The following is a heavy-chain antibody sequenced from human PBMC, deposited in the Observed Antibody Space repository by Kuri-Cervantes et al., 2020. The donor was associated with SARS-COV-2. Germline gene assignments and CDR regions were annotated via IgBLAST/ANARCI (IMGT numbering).Heavy chain of an antibody. J-gene: IGHJ2*01. Sequence: GESLKISCAASGFAFSNSWMHWVRQAPGEGLVWVSRMNNDGTTITYADIVKGRFTISRDNAKNTLYLQVNSLRVEDTAVYYCTRAGNWYFDLWGRGTLVTVSS. V-gene: IGHV3-74*03. CDR1: GFAFSNSW. CDR3: TRAGNWYFDL. CDR2: MNNDGTTI.